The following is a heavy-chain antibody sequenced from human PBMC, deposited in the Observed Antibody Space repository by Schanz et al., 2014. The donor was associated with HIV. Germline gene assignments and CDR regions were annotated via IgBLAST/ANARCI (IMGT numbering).Heavy chain of an antibody. CDR1: GFTFDSFG. CDR3: VRGLLFQGFFDS. V-gene: IGHV3-7*01. D-gene: IGHD3-10*01. CDR2: IKQDGSEK. J-gene: IGHJ4*02. Sequence: VQLAESGGGVVRPGRSLRLSCAASGFTFDSFGMHWVRQAPGKGLEWVANIKQDGSEKYYVDSVKGRFTISRDNAKNSLYLQMNSLRAEDTAVYYCVRGLLFQGFFDSWGQGALVTVSS.